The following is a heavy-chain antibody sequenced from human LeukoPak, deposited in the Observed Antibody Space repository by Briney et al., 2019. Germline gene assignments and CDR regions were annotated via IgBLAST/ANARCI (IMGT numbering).Heavy chain of an antibody. CDR2: IFYSGST. D-gene: IGHD1-26*01. CDR1: GGSINSYY. Sequence: SETLSLTCTVSGGSINSYYWSWIRQPPGKGLEWIGYIFYSGSTNYNPSLKSRVIISADTSKSQFSLKLSSVTAADTAVYYCARAMGWGRESWYFDLWGRGTLVTVSS. J-gene: IGHJ2*01. CDR3: ARAMGWGRESWYFDL. V-gene: IGHV4-59*01.